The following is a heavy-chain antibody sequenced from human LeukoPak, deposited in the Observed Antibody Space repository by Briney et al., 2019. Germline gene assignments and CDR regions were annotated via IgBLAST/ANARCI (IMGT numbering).Heavy chain of an antibody. D-gene: IGHD2-21*01. CDR1: GLILRGSW. CDR3: ARDFAYKKFDY. CDR2: ISPDGSGK. Sequence: GGSLRLSCAASGLILRGSWMNWVRQAPGKGLEWVASISPDGSGKGLAASVRGRFTISRDDAENSLYLQMNGLRVEDTAVYYCARDFAYKKFDYWGRGTLVTVSS. V-gene: IGHV3-7*03. J-gene: IGHJ4*02.